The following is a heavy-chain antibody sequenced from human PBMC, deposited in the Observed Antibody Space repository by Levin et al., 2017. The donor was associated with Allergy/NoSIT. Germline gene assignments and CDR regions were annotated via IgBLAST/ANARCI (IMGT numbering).Heavy chain of an antibody. CDR3: TTYSNSGYYFDY. CDR1: GFTFSNAW. Sequence: GESLKISCAASGFTFSNAWMSWVRQAPGKGLEWVGRTKRKTDGGTTDYAAPVKGRFTISRDDSKNTLYLQMNSLKTEDTAVYYCTTYSNSGYYFDYWGQGTLVTVSS. J-gene: IGHJ4*02. D-gene: IGHD4-11*01. CDR2: TKRKTDGGTT. V-gene: IGHV3-15*01.